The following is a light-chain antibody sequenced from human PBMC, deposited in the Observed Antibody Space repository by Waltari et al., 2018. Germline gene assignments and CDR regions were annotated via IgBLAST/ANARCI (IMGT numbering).Light chain of an antibody. CDR3: SSYAGTNNVV. CDR1: SRDFGVYNF. J-gene: IGLJ3*02. V-gene: IGLV2-8*01. CDR2: EVN. Sequence: QSALTQPPSASGSPGQPVTISCTGTSRDFGVYNFFPRYQHHPGKAPKLMIYEVNKRPSGVPDRFSGSKSANTASLTVSGLQAEDEADYYCSSYAGTNNVVFGGGTKLTVL.